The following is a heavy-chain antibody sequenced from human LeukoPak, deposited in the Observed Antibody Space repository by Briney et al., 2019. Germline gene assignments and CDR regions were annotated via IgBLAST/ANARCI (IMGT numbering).Heavy chain of an antibody. CDR1: GGSFSGYY. V-gene: IGHV4-34*01. J-gene: IGHJ4*02. CDR2: INHSGST. Sequence: SETLSLTCAVYGGSFSGYYWSWIRQPPGKGLEWIGEINHSGSTNYNPSLKSRVTISVDTSENQLSLKLSSVTAADTAVYYCARQGVDIVVVEYWGQGTLLTVSS. D-gene: IGHD2-21*01. CDR3: ARQGVDIVVVEY.